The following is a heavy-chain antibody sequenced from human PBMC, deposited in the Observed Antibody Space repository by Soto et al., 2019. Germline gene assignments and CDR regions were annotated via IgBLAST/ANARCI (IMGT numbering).Heavy chain of an antibody. CDR2: ISYDGSNK. Sequence: QVQLVESGGGVVQPGRSLRLSCAASGFTFSSYAMHWVRQAPGKGLEWVAVISYDGSNKYYADSVKGRFTISRDNSKNTLYLQMNSLRAEDTAVYYCAGAVGLWKYYYGMDVWGQGITVTVSS. CDR1: GFTFSSYA. J-gene: IGHJ6*02. CDR3: AGAVGLWKYYYGMDV. D-gene: IGHD5-18*01. V-gene: IGHV3-30-3*01.